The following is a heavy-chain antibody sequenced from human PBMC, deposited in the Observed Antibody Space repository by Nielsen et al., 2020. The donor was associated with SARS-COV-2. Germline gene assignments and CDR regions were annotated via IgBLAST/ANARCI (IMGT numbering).Heavy chain of an antibody. V-gene: IGHV4-34*01. D-gene: IGHD4/OR15-4a*01. CDR3: ARGPGVEVVANYFDP. CDR1: GGSLSFHY. CDR2: INHRGGT. J-gene: IGHJ5*02. Sequence: SETLSLTCAVYGGSLSFHYWSWVRQPPGKGLEWIGEINHRGGTNYNPSLKNRVTISVDTSTKQFSLRLTSVTAADTAVYYCARGPGVEVVANYFDPWGQGTPVTVSS.